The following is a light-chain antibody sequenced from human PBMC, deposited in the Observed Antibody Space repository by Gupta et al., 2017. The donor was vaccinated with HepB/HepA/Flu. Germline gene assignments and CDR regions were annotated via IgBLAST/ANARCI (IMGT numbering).Light chain of an antibody. CDR2: DVS. Sequence: SAMTQPASVSGSPGQSITIPCTGTSSDVGGYNYVSWYQQHPGKAPNLLIYDVSDRPSGVANRFSGSKSGTTASLTIAGLQAEEEADYYCSSETSSSTLGVLGTGTKVTVL. V-gene: IGLV2-14*03. CDR3: SSETSSSTLGV. CDR1: SSDVGGYNY. J-gene: IGLJ1*01.